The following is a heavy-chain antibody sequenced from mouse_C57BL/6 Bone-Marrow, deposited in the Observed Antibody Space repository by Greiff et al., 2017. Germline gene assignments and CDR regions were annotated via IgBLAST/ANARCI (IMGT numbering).Heavy chain of an antibody. V-gene: IGHV1-81*01. CDR2: IYPRSGNT. Sequence: QVQLKESGAELARPGASVKLSCKASGYTFTSYGISWVKQRTGQGLEWIGEIYPRSGNTYYNEKFKGKATLTADKSSSTAYMELRSLTSEDSAVYFCASPGIYYYGSSPAYWAKGLWSLSLQ. J-gene: IGHJ3*01. D-gene: IGHD1-1*01. CDR1: GYTFTSYG. CDR3: ASPGIYYYGSSPAY.